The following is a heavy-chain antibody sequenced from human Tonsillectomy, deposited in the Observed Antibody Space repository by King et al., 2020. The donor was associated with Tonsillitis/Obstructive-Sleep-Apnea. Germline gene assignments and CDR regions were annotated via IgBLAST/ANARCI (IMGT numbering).Heavy chain of an antibody. Sequence: VQLVESGGGLVQPGGSLRLSCAASGFTFSSYWMSWVRQAPGKGLEWVANIKQDGSEKYYVDSVKGRFTISRDNAKNSLYLQMNSLRAEDTAVYYCARGGGYYYYYYMDVWGKGTTVTVSS. V-gene: IGHV3-7*04. CDR1: GFTFSSYW. CDR3: ARGGGYYYYYYMDV. J-gene: IGHJ6*03. CDR2: IKQDGSEK. D-gene: IGHD3-10*01.